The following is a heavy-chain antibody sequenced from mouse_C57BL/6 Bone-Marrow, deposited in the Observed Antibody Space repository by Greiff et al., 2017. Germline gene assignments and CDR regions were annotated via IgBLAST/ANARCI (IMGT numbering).Heavy chain of an antibody. V-gene: IGHV1-54*01. CDR3: ARWGDYGFDY. J-gene: IGHJ2*01. CDR1: GYAFTNYL. Sequence: VQLQQSGAELVRPGTSVKVSCQASGYAFTNYLLEWVKQRPGQGLEWIGVINPGGGGTNYNEKFKGKATLTADKSSSTAYMQLSSLTSEDSAVYCGARWGDYGFDYWGQGTPLTVSS. CDR2: INPGGGGT. D-gene: IGHD2-4*01.